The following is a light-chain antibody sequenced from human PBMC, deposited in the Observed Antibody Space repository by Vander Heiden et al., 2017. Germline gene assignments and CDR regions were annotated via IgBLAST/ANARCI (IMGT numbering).Light chain of an antibody. J-gene: IGLJ2*01. V-gene: IGLV3-21*03. CDR1: NIGSKS. CDR3: QVWDSSSDSVV. Sequence: SYVLPPPPSVSVAPGKPARITCGGNNIGSKSVHWYQQKPGQAPVLVVYDDSDRPSGIPERFSGSNSGNTATLTISRVEAGDEADYYCQVWDSSSDSVVFGGGTKLTVL. CDR2: DDS.